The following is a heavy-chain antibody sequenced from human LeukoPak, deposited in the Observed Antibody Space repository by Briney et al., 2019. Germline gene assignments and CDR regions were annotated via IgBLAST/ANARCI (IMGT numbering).Heavy chain of an antibody. CDR2: ISSSSSTI. CDR1: GFTFSSYS. CDR3: TREAEPGYSYGNY. Sequence: GGSLRLSCAASGFTFSSYSMNWVRQAPGKGLEWVSYISSSSSTIYYADSVKGRFTISRDNAKNSLYLQMNSLRAEDTAVYYCTREAEPGYSYGNYWGQGTLVTASS. J-gene: IGHJ4*02. V-gene: IGHV3-48*04. D-gene: IGHD5-18*01.